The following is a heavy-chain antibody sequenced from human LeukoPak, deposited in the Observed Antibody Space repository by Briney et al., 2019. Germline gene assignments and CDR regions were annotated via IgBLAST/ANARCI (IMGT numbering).Heavy chain of an antibody. V-gene: IGHV3-23*01. Sequence: GGSLRLSCAASGFTFSSYAMSWVRQAPGKGLEWVSAISGSGGSTYYADSVKGRFTISRDNSKNTLYLQMNSLRAEDTAVYYCQSDDYGDYDAEFDYGGKETLVTVSS. CDR1: GFTFSSYA. CDR2: ISGSGGST. J-gene: IGHJ4*02. D-gene: IGHD4-17*01. CDR3: QSDDYGDYDAEFDY.